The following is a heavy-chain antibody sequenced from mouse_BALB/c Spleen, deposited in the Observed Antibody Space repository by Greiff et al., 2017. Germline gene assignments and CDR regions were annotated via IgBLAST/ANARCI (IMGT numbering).Heavy chain of an antibody. V-gene: IGHV1-20*01. D-gene: IGHD2-10*02. CDR3: TRSYGNYGFDY. J-gene: IGHJ2*01. CDR2: INPYNGDT. Sequence: EVQLQQSGPELVKPGASVKISCKASGYSFTGYFMNWVKQSHGKSLEWIGRINPYNGDTFSNQKVKGKATLTVDTSSSTAYMQLSSLTSEDSAVYYCTRSYGNYGFDYWGQGTTLTVSS. CDR1: GYSFTGYF.